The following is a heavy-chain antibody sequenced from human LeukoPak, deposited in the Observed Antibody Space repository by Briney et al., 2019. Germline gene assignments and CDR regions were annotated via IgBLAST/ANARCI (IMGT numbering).Heavy chain of an antibody. Sequence: GGSLRLSCAASGFTFSNAWMSWVRQAPGKGLEWVGRIKSKTDGGTTDYAAPVKGRFTISRDDSKNTLYLQMNSLRAEDTAVYYCAREGNVLLWFGSWDYWGQGTLVTVSS. V-gene: IGHV3-15*01. J-gene: IGHJ4*02. CDR1: GFTFSNAW. CDR3: AREGNVLLWFGSWDY. D-gene: IGHD3-10*01. CDR2: IKSKTDGGTT.